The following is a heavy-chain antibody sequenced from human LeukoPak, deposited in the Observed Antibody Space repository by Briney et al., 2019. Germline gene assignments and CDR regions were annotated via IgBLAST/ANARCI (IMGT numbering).Heavy chain of an antibody. CDR3: AREGYYGSGSCSLFDI. J-gene: IGHJ3*02. V-gene: IGHV4-39*07. Sequence: SETLSLTCTVSGGSISSSNYFWGWIRQPPGKGLEWIRTIYYSGSTYYNPSLKSRVTISIDTSKNQFSLKLNSVTAADTAVYYCAREGYYGSGSCSLFDIWGQGTMVTVSS. D-gene: IGHD3-10*01. CDR1: GGSISSSNYF. CDR2: IYYSGST.